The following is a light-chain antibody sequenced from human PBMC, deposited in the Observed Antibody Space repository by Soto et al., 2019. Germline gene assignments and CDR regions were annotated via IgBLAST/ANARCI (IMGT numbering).Light chain of an antibody. V-gene: IGKV3-15*01. J-gene: IGKJ1*01. CDR2: GAS. Sequence: EIVMTQSPATLSVSPGERATLSCRASQSVSSNLAWYHQKPGQAPRLLIYGASTRATGIPARFSGSGSGTEFTLTISSLQSEDFAVYYCQQCNNWPRTFGQGTKVDIK. CDR3: QQCNNWPRT. CDR1: QSVSSN.